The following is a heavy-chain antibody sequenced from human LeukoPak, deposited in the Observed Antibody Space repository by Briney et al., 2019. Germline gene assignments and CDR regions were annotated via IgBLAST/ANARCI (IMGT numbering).Heavy chain of an antibody. Sequence: ASVKVSCKASGGTFSSYAISWVRQAPGQGLEWMGRIIPILGIANYAQKFQGRVTITADKSTSTAYMELNSLRSEDTAVYYCTRDPRGYSGYDYYYYGMDVWGQGTTVTVSS. V-gene: IGHV1-69*04. CDR3: TRDPRGYSGYDYYYYGMDV. CDR2: IIPILGIA. J-gene: IGHJ6*02. D-gene: IGHD5-12*01. CDR1: GGTFSSYA.